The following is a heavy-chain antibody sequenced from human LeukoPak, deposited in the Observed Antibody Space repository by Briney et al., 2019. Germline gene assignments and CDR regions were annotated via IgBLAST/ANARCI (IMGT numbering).Heavy chain of an antibody. Sequence: SETLSLTCAVYGGSFSGYYWSWIRQPPGKGLEWIGEINHSGSTNYNPSLKSRVTISVDTSKNQFSLKLSSVTAADTAVYYCARRERIAAAGKTGFDYWGQGTLVTVSS. V-gene: IGHV4-34*01. CDR3: ARRERIAAAGKTGFDY. D-gene: IGHD6-13*01. CDR1: GGSFSGYY. CDR2: INHSGST. J-gene: IGHJ4*02.